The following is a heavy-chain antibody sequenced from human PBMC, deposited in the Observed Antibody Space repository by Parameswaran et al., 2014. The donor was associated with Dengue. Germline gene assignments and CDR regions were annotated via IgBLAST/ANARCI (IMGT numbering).Heavy chain of an antibody. D-gene: IGHD1-7*01. Sequence: WVRQAPGQGLEWMGWINPNSGGTNYAQKFQGRVTMTRDTSISTAYMELSRLRSDDTAVYYCARDGEDWNYSHYYYYGMDVWGQGTTVTVSS. CDR2: INPNSGGT. V-gene: IGHV1-2*02. J-gene: IGHJ6*02. CDR3: ARDGEDWNYSHYYYYGMDV.